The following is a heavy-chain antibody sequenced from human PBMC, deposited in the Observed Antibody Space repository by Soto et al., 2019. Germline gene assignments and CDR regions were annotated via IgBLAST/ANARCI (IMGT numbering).Heavy chain of an antibody. CDR1: GGSISSGGYY. Sequence: QVQLQESGPGLVKPSQTLSLTCTVSGGSISSGGYYWSWIRQHPGKGLEWIGYIYYSGSTYYNPSLKSRVTISVVTSKNQFSLKLSSVTAADTAVYYCARGSTETSYYYYYYMDVWGKGTTVTVSS. J-gene: IGHJ6*03. CDR3: ARGSTETSYYYYYYMDV. V-gene: IGHV4-31*03. CDR2: IYYSGST. D-gene: IGHD4-4*01.